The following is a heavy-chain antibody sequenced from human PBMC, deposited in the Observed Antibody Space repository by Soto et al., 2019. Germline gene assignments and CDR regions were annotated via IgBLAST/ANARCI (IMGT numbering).Heavy chain of an antibody. V-gene: IGHV4-34*01. J-gene: IGHJ2*01. CDR1: GGSFSGYY. CDR2: INDRGSI. D-gene: IGHD3-9*01. Sequence: QVQLQQWGAGPLRPLETLSLTCGVSGGSFSGYYWAWIRQSPGKGLEWIGEINDRGSINYNPSLKSRVSISADTSKNHYSRNLRSVTAADTAVYYCARESHDILTGPPWVWYFDLWGRGTLVTVSS. CDR3: ARESHDILTGPPWVWYFDL.